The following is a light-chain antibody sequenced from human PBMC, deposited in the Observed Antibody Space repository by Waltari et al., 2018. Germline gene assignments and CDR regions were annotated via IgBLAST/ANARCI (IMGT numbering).Light chain of an antibody. CDR3: YSYVGSYTSV. Sequence: QFALTQPRSVSGSPGQSVTISCTASSRDITDYNSVAWYRQYPGKPPKFMIYAVSKRPSGVPDRFAGSRSGNTASLTISGLQAEDEGDYYCYSYVGSYTSVFGTVTKVTVL. CDR1: SRDITDYNS. J-gene: IGLJ1*01. CDR2: AVS. V-gene: IGLV2-11*01.